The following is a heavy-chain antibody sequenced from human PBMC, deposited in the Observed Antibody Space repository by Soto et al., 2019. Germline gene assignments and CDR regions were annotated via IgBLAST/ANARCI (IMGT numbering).Heavy chain of an antibody. J-gene: IGHJ6*02. CDR3: ARDSNPFGVVIRSPEKQKYGMDV. V-gene: IGHV1-18*01. CDR2: ISAYNNNA. CDR1: NYPFTSYG. Sequence: ASVKVSCKASNYPFTSYGFAWVRQAPGHGLQWLGRISAYNNNADYAQEFQGRITMTTDTSTRTAVMELSSLTSDDTGVYYCARDSNPFGVVIRSPEKQKYGMDVWGQGTTVTASS. D-gene: IGHD3-3*01.